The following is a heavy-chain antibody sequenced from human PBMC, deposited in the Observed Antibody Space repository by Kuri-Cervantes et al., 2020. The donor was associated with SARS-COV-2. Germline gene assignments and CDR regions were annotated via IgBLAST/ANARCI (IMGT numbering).Heavy chain of an antibody. J-gene: IGHJ6*03. CDR1: GYSISSGYY. CDR3: ARDYYDDSGKFLAFYYYYMDV. D-gene: IGHD3-22*01. Sequence: GSLRLSCTVSGYSISSGYYWGWIRQPPGKGLEWIGSIYHSGSTYYNPSLKSRVTISLNTSKNQFSLKLSSVTAADTAVYYCARDYYDDSGKFLAFYYYYMDVWGKGTTVTVSS. CDR2: IYHSGST. V-gene: IGHV4-38-2*02.